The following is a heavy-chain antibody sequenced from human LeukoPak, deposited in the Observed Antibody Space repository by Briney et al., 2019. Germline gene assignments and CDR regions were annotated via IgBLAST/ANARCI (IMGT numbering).Heavy chain of an antibody. D-gene: IGHD3-22*01. CDR3: VRIVVVITTSAFDI. J-gene: IGHJ3*02. CDR2: ISYDGSNK. V-gene: IGHV3-30-3*01. Sequence: PGRSLRLSCAASGFTFSSYAMHWVRQAPGKGLEWMAVISYDGSNKYYADSVKGRFTISRDNSKNTLYLQMNSLRAEDTAVYYCVRIVVVITTSAFDIWGQGTMVTVSS. CDR1: GFTFSSYA.